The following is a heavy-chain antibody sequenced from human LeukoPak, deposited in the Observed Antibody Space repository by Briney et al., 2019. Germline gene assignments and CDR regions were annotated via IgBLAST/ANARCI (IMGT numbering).Heavy chain of an antibody. V-gene: IGHV3-21*01. CDR1: GLTFSSYS. J-gene: IGHJ4*02. CDR3: AVIVGATPWDY. Sequence: GGSLRLSCAPSGLTFSSYSMNWVRQAPEKGLEWVSSISSSSSYIYYSDSVKGRFTISRDNAKNSLYLQMNSLSAEDTAVYYCAVIVGATPWDYWGQGTLVTVSS. CDR2: ISSSSSYI. D-gene: IGHD1-26*01.